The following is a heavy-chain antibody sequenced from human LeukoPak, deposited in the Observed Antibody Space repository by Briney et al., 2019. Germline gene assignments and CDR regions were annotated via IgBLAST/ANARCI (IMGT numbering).Heavy chain of an antibody. V-gene: IGHV3-30*04. CDR1: GFTFSTYT. CDR3: ARGDYYGSGSYWYYFDY. CDR2: ISYDGSLK. D-gene: IGHD3-10*01. J-gene: IGHJ4*02. Sequence: GGSLRLSCAASGFTFSTYTMHWVRQAPGKGREWVAVISYDGSLKYYADSVKGRFTISRDNSKNTVFLQMNSLRAEDTAVYYCARGDYYGSGSYWYYFDYWGQGTLVTVSS.